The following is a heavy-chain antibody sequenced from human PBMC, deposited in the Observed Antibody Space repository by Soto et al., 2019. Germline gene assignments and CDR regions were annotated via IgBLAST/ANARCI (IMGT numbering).Heavy chain of an antibody. V-gene: IGHV3-23*01. CDR1: GFTFSSYA. Sequence: EVQLLESGGGLVQPGGSLRLSCAASGFTFSSYAMSWVRQAPGKGLEWVSAISGRGGSTYYADSVKGRFTISRDNSKNTLYLQMNSLRAEDTAVYYCAKPQRRSIAAAGTGMYYFDYWGQGTLVTVSS. CDR3: AKPQRRSIAAAGTGMYYFDY. CDR2: ISGRGGST. D-gene: IGHD6-13*01. J-gene: IGHJ4*02.